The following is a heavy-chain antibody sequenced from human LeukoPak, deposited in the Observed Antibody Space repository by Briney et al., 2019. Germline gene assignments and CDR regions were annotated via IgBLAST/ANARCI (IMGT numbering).Heavy chain of an antibody. V-gene: IGHV4-34*01. Sequence: SETLSLTCAVYGGSFSGYYWSWIRQPPGKGLEWIGEINHSGSTNYNPSLKSRVTISVDTSKNQLSLKLSSVTAADTAVYYCARAGPQYDFWSGYYPNYYYYYMDVWGKGTTVTVSS. J-gene: IGHJ6*03. CDR2: INHSGST. D-gene: IGHD3-3*01. CDR1: GGSFSGYY. CDR3: ARAGPQYDFWSGYYPNYYYYYMDV.